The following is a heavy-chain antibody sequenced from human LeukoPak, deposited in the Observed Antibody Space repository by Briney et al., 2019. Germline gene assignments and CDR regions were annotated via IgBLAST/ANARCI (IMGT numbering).Heavy chain of an antibody. Sequence: GRSLRLSCEGSAFIFSGHWMNWVRQTPGKGLEWVASIKEDGSVRQYVDSVKGRFSISRDNTKGSLFLQLNSLRAEDTAVYYCAKDGGYDLYNWFDHWGQGTLVTVSS. CDR2: IKEDGSVR. CDR3: AKDGGYDLYNWFDH. V-gene: IGHV3-7*03. J-gene: IGHJ5*02. D-gene: IGHD5-12*01. CDR1: AFIFSGHW.